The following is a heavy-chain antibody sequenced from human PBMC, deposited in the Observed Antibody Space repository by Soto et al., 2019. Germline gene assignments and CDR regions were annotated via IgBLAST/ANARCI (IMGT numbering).Heavy chain of an antibody. J-gene: IGHJ5*02. CDR1: GFTFSSYG. CDR3: AKGDNWFDP. Sequence: QVLLVESGGGVVQPGRSLRLSCAASGFTFSSYGMHWVRQAPGKGLEWVAVISYDGSNKYYADSVKGRFTISRDNSKNTLYLQMNSLRAEDTAVYYCAKGDNWFDPWGQGTLVTVSS. CDR2: ISYDGSNK. V-gene: IGHV3-30*18.